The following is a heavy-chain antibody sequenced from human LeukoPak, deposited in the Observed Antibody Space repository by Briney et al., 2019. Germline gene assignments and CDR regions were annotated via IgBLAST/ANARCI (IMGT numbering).Heavy chain of an antibody. V-gene: IGHV4-59*12. CDR1: GGSIGSYY. CDR3: ARDLPASYYGSGSSIATGGYFDY. J-gene: IGHJ4*02. Sequence: SETLSLTCTVSGGSIGSYYWSWIRQPPGKGLEWIGYIYHSGSTYYNPSLKSRVTISVDRSKNQFSLKLSSVTAADTAVYYCARDLPASYYGSGSSIATGGYFDYWGQGTLVTVSS. CDR2: IYHSGST. D-gene: IGHD3-10*01.